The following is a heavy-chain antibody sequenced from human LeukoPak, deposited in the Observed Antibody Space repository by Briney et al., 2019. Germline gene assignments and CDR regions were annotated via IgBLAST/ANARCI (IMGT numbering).Heavy chain of an antibody. V-gene: IGHV1-18*01. J-gene: IGHJ5*02. Sequence: ASVKVSCKASGYTFTSYGISWVRQAPGQGLEWMGWISAYNGNTNYAQKLQGRVTMTTDTSTSTAYMELRSLRSDDTAVYYCASTPSVKYQLLLGWFDPWGQGTLVTVSS. D-gene: IGHD2-2*01. CDR1: GYTFTSYG. CDR3: ASTPSVKYQLLLGWFDP. CDR2: ISAYNGNT.